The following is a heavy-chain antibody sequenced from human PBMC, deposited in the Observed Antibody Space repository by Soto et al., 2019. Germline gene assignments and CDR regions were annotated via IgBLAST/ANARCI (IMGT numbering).Heavy chain of an antibody. CDR1: GYTFTSYG. CDR2: ISAHNGNT. CDR3: ARVRYGDY. D-gene: IGHD1-1*01. Sequence: QVHLVQSGAEVKKPGASVKVSCKASGYTFTSYGITWVRQAPGQGLEWMGRISAHNGNTDYAQKLQGRVIVTRDTTTSTAYMELRSLISDDTAVYYCARVRYGDYWGQGALVTVSS. V-gene: IGHV1-18*01. J-gene: IGHJ4*02.